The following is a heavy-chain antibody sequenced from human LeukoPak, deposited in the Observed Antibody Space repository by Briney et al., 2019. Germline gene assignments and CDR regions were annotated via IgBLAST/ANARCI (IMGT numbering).Heavy chain of an antibody. CDR2: INSDGSEG. V-gene: IGHV3-7*03. CDR1: GFTVSSNY. J-gene: IGHJ3*01. Sequence: QSGGSLRLSCAASGFTVSSNYMSWARQAPGKGLEWVASINSDGSEGYYADVVKGRFTISRDNAKNSLYLQINSLRAEDTAVYYCARSSYSSSSSVWGQGTMVTVSS. CDR3: ARSSYSSSSSV. D-gene: IGHD6-6*01.